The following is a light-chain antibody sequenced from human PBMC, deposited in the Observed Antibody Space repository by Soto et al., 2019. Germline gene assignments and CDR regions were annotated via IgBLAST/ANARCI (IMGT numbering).Light chain of an antibody. CDR1: QIVRNNY. CDR2: YAS. CDR3: QQRSNWPHSLT. J-gene: IGKJ5*01. Sequence: EIVLMQSRGTLSLSPGEKATRSCRSIQIVRNNYLALYQRKPGQAPSRLVYYASNSATGTPARFSGSGSGTDFTLTISSLETEDFAVYYCQQRSNWPHSLTFGRGTRLEIK. V-gene: IGKV3-11*01.